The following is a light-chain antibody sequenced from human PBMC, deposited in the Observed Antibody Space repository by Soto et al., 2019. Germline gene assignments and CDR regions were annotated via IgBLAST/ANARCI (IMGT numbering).Light chain of an antibody. CDR2: DVS. V-gene: IGLV2-14*01. CDR3: SSYTSSSTLVV. Sequence: QSALTQPASVSGSPGQSITISCTGTSSDVGGYNYVSWYQQHPGKAPKLMIYDVSNRPSGVSNRFSGSKSGNTASLTISGLQSQDEADYYCSSYTSSSTLVVFGTGTKVXVL. CDR1: SSDVGGYNY. J-gene: IGLJ1*01.